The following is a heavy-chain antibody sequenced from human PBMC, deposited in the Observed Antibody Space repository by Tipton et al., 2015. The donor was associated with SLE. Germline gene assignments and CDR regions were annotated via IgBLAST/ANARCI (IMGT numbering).Heavy chain of an antibody. D-gene: IGHD3-10*01. Sequence: SLRLSCAASGFTFSSYGMHWVRQAPGKGLEWVAVISYDGSNKYYADSVKGRFTISRDNSKNTLYLQMNSLRAEDTAVYYCARDRGDAFDIWGQGTMVTVSS. CDR2: ISYDGSNK. V-gene: IGHV3-30*03. CDR3: ARDRGDAFDI. CDR1: GFTFSSYG. J-gene: IGHJ3*02.